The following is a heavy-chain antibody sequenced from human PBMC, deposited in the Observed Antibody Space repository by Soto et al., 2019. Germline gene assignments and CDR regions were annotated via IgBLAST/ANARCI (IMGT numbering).Heavy chain of an antibody. J-gene: IGHJ5*02. V-gene: IGHV4-39*01. CDR3: ARHKSHYDWFDP. D-gene: IGHD3-16*01. CDR1: GGSISSSGYS. CDR2: IYYSGTT. Sequence: PSETLSLTCTVSGGSISSSGYSWGWIRQPPGKGLEYIGNIYYSGTTYYNPSLKSRVTISVDTSKNQFSLKLSSVTAADTAVYYCARHKSHYDWFDPGAQGPLVNFSP.